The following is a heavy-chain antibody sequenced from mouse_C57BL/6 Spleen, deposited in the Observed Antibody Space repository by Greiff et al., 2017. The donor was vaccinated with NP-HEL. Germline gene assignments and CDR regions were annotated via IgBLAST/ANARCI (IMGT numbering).Heavy chain of an antibody. CDR1: GYAFSSYW. CDR2: IYPGDGDT. D-gene: IGHD1-1*01. J-gene: IGHJ2*01. CDR3: ARAYDGSSYFDY. V-gene: IGHV1-80*01. Sequence: QVQLKQSGAELVKPGASVKISCKASGYAFSSYWMNWVKQRPGKGLEWIGQIYPGDGDTNYNGKFKGKATLTADKSSSTAYMQLSSLTSEDSAVYFCARAYDGSSYFDYWGQGTTLTVSS.